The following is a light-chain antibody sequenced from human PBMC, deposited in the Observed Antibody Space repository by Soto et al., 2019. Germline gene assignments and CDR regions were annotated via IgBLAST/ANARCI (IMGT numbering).Light chain of an antibody. Sequence: DIPMTQSPSTLSASVGDRVTITCRASQYIQNYLAWYQQKPGEAPKLLIYEAANLESGVPSRFSGSGTGTEFTLTSSSLQPDDFATYYCQQSNNYPWTFGQGTRVEI. J-gene: IGKJ1*01. CDR3: QQSNNYPWT. CDR2: EAA. V-gene: IGKV1-5*03. CDR1: QYIQNY.